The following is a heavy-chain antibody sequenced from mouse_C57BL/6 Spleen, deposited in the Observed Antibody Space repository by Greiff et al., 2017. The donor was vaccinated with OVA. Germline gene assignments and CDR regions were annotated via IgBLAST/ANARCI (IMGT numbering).Heavy chain of an antibody. CDR1: GFTFSDYY. D-gene: IGHD4-1*01. Sequence: DVQLVESEGGLVQPGSSMKLSCTASGFTFSDYYMAWVRQVPEKGLEWVANINSDGSSTYYLASLKGRFIISRDNAKNLLYLQMSSLKSKDTATEYCARDTGVYAVDYWGQGTSVTVSS. CDR3: ARDTGVYAVDY. V-gene: IGHV5-16*01. CDR2: INSDGSST. J-gene: IGHJ4*01.